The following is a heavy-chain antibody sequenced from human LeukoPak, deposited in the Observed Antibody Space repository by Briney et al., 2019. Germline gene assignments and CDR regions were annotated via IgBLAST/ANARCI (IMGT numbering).Heavy chain of an antibody. CDR2: ISGSGGST. J-gene: IGHJ4*02. Sequence: GSLRLSCAASGFTFSSYAMSWVRQAPGKGLEWVSAISGSGGSTYYADSVKGRFTISRDNSKNTLYLQMNSLRAEDTAVYYCAKEAGYFDWLLSAFDYWGQGTLVTVSS. V-gene: IGHV3-23*01. CDR1: GFTFSSYA. D-gene: IGHD3-9*01. CDR3: AKEAGYFDWLLSAFDY.